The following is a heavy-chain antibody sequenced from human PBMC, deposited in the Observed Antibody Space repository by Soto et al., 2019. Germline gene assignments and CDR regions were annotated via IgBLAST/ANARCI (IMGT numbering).Heavy chain of an antibody. Sequence: GGSLRLSCAASGFTFSSYWMSWVRQAPGKGLEWVANIKQDGSEKYYVDSVKGRFTISRDNAKNSLYLQMNSLRAEDTAVYYCARGMLRGLLDQYYYYYYMDVWGKGTTVTVSS. V-gene: IGHV3-7*01. CDR1: GFTFSSYW. J-gene: IGHJ6*03. CDR2: IKQDGSEK. D-gene: IGHD2-15*01. CDR3: ARGMLRGLLDQYYYYYYMDV.